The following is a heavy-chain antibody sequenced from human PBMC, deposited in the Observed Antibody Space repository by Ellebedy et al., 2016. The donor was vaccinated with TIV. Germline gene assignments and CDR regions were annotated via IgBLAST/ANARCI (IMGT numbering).Heavy chain of an antibody. CDR1: GYTFSNYW. CDR2: INNDGSST. J-gene: IGHJ4*02. V-gene: IGHV3-74*01. D-gene: IGHD2-8*01. Sequence: GESLKISCAASGYTFSNYWMHWVRQAPGKGLVWVSTINNDGSSTIYADSVKGRFTISRDNAKNTLYLQMNSLTVEDTAMYYCARGSDGQDYWGQGTLVTVSS. CDR3: ARGSDGQDY.